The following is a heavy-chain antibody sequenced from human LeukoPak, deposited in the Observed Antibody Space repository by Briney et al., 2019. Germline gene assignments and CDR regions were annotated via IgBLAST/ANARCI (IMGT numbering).Heavy chain of an antibody. CDR2: IIPIFGTA. Sequence: ASVKVSCKASGGTFSSYAISWVRQAPGQGLEWMGGIIPIFGTANYAQKFQGRVTITTDESTSTAYMELSSLRSEDTAVYYCARGDIVVVPAAMGGGWFDPWGQGILVTVSS. CDR1: GGTFSSYA. CDR3: ARGDIVVVPAAMGGGWFDP. D-gene: IGHD2-2*01. J-gene: IGHJ5*02. V-gene: IGHV1-69*05.